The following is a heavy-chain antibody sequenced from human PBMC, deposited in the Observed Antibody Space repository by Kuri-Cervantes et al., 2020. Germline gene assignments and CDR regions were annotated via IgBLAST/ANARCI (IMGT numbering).Heavy chain of an antibody. D-gene: IGHD4-17*01. V-gene: IGHV3-23*01. J-gene: IGHJ4*02. CDR3: AKANGGVTTLDY. Sequence: GGSLRLSCAASGFTFDDYAMHWVRQAPGKGLEWVSGISDSGGSTDYADSVKGRFTISRDNSRNTLYLQMNSLRAEDTAAYYCAKANGGVTTLDYWGQGTLVTVSS. CDR2: ISDSGGST. CDR1: GFTFDDYA.